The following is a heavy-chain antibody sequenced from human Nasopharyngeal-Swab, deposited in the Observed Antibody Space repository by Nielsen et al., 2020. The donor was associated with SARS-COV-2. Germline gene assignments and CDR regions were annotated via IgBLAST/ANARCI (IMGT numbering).Heavy chain of an antibody. D-gene: IGHD3-10*01. J-gene: IGHJ6*02. CDR2: ISWNRGSI. Sequence: GGSLRLSCAVSGFTFDDYAMHWVRHAPGQGLEWVSGISWNRGSIGYADSVNGRFTIPRDNAKNPLYLQMNSLRAEDTALYYCAKEGPYGSGTTYYYYGMDVWGQGTTVTVSS. V-gene: IGHV3-9*01. CDR1: GFTFDDYA. CDR3: AKEGPYGSGTTYYYYGMDV.